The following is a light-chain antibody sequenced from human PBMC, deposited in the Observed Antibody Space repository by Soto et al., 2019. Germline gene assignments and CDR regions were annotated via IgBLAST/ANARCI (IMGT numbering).Light chain of an antibody. J-gene: IGKJ1*01. V-gene: IGKV3-20*01. Sequence: EIVLTQSPGTLSLSPGERATLSCRASQSVSSSYLAWYQQKPGQAPRLRIYGASSRATGIPDRFSGSGSGTDFALTISRPEPEDFAVYSCQQYGSSPGTFGQGTKVDIK. CDR2: GAS. CDR1: QSVSSSY. CDR3: QQYGSSPGT.